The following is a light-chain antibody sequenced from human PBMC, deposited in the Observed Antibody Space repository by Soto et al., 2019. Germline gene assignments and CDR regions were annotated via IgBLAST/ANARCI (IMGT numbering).Light chain of an antibody. CDR1: QSISTW. V-gene: IGKV1-5*01. CDR2: DAS. J-gene: IGKJ2*01. CDR3: QQYDSYSPYT. Sequence: DIQMTQSPSTLSASVGDRVTITCRASQSISTWLAWYQQKPGKAPKVLTYDASNLESGVPSRFSGSGSGTEFSLTISSLQPDDFATYYCQQYDSYSPYTFGQGTKLEIK.